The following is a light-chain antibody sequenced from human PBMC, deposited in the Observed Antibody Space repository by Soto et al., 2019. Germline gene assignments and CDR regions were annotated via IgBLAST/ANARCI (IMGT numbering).Light chain of an antibody. CDR2: SNN. CDR3: QSSDSSLSGSYV. J-gene: IGLJ1*01. CDR1: SSNIGAGYG. V-gene: IGLV1-40*01. Sequence: QSVLTQPPSVSGAPGQRVTISCTGSSSNIGAGYGVHWYQRLPGTAPKVLIYSNNNRPSGVPDRFSGSKSGTSASLAITGLQAEDEADYYCQSSDSSLSGSYVFGTGTKLTVL.